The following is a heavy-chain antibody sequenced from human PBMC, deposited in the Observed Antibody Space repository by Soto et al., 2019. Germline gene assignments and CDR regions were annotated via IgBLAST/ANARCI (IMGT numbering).Heavy chain of an antibody. V-gene: IGHV3-74*01. CDR3: AVAVAGPTAIGY. CDR1: GFTFSSYW. D-gene: IGHD6-19*01. Sequence: EVQLVESGGGLVQPGGSLRLSCAASGFTFSSYWMHWVRQAPGKGLVWVSRIKSDGSSTSYADSVEGRFTISRDNAKNALYLQMSSRRAEDTAVYYCAVAVAGPTAIGYWGQGTLVTVSS. CDR2: IKSDGSST. J-gene: IGHJ4*02.